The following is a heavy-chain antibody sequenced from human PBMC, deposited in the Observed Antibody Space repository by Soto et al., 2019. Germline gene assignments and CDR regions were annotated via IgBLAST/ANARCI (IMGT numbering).Heavy chain of an antibody. V-gene: IGHV1-46*01. CDR2: INPSGGST. Sequence: ASVKVSCKASGYTFTSYYMHWVRQAPGQGLEWMGIINPSGGSTSYAQKFQGRVTMTRDTSTSTVYMELSSLRSEDTAVYYCVRDHRRNPRTYGLHPWGQGTLVTVSS. D-gene: IGHD4-17*01. CDR1: GYTFTSYY. CDR3: VRDHRRNPRTYGLHP. J-gene: IGHJ5*02.